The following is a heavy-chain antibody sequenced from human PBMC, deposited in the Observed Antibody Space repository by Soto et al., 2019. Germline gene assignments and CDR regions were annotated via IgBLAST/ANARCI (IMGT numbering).Heavy chain of an antibody. D-gene: IGHD3-9*01. CDR2: ISSSSSYI. J-gene: IGHJ4*02. V-gene: IGHV3-21*01. CDR3: ARDPRQVNLGYFDWLFPPYFDY. CDR1: GFTFSSYS. Sequence: EVQLVESGGGLVKPGGSLRLSCAASGFTFSSYSMNWVRQAPGKGLEWVSSISSSSSYIYYADSVKGRFTISRDNAKNSMYLQMNSLRAEDTAMSYCARDPRQVNLGYFDWLFPPYFDYWGQGTLVTVSS.